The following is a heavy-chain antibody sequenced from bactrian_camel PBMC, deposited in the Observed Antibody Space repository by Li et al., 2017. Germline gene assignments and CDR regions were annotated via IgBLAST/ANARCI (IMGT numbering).Heavy chain of an antibody. J-gene: IGHJ4*01. CDR1: GAIGRSIC. CDR3: ATSTSPDCSGRGVLWYNL. Sequence: HVQLVESGGASVQAGGSLRLSCTVSGAIGRSICMGWFRQAPGKEREGVATIDADREATYAGSVKGRFTISTDNAKNTIYLQMNSLKPEDTAMYYCATSTSPDCSGRGVLWYNLWGRGTQVTVS. CDR2: IDADREA. V-gene: IGHV3S53*01. D-gene: IGHD2*01.